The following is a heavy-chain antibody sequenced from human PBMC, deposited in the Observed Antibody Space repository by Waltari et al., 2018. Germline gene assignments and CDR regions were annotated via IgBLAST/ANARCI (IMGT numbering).Heavy chain of an antibody. CDR2: RNPSFGTA. D-gene: IGHD6-13*01. CDR3: ARGPPGIAAAGRFDY. CDR1: GGTFSSYA. J-gene: IGHJ4*02. V-gene: IGHV1-69*14. Sequence: QVQLVQSGAEVKKPGSSVKVSCKASGGTFSSYAISWVRQATGQGLEWMGGRNPSFGTANDAKKFQGRVTMTADKSTSTAYMELSSLRSEDTAVYYCARGPPGIAAAGRFDYWGQGTLVTVSS.